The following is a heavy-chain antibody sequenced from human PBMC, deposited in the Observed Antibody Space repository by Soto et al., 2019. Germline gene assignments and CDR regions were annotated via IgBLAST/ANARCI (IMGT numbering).Heavy chain of an antibody. CDR1: GFTFSSYW. V-gene: IGHV3-74*01. CDR2: IKTDGSTT. J-gene: IGHJ4*02. D-gene: IGHD6-19*01. Sequence: EVQLVESGGGLVQPGGSLRLSCAASGFTFSSYWMHWVRQAPGKGLVWVSRIKTDGSTTHYGDSVKGRFTISRDNANNMLYLQINRLSAEVTAVYYCVRGGASGGLRGLDYLGQGTLVVVSS. CDR3: VRGGASGGLRGLDY.